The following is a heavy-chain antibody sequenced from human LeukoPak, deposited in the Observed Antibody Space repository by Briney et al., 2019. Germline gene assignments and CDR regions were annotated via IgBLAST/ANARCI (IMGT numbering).Heavy chain of an antibody. CDR1: GYTFTSNY. CDR2: IYPRDGST. CDR3: ARDQEGFGY. Sequence: ASVKVSCKASGYTFTSNYIHWVRQAPGQRLEWMGMIYPRDGSTSYAQKFQGRVTVTRDTSTSTVHMELSGLRSEDTAVYYCARDQEGFGYWGQGTLVTVSS. V-gene: IGHV1-46*01. J-gene: IGHJ4*02.